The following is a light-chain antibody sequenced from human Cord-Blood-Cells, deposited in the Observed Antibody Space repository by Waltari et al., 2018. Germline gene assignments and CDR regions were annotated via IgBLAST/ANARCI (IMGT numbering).Light chain of an antibody. CDR2: WAS. CDR1: QSVLYSSNNKNY. J-gene: IGKJ2*01. Sequence: TINCKSSQSVLYSSNNKNYLAWYQQKPGQPPKLLIYWASTRESGVPDRFSGSGSGTDFTLTISSLQAEDVAVYYCQQYYSTPPYTFGQGTKLEIK. V-gene: IGKV4-1*01. CDR3: QQYYSTPPYT.